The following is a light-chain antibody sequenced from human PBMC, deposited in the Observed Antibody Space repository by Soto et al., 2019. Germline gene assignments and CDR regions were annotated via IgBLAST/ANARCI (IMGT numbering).Light chain of an antibody. CDR2: DTS. V-gene: IGKV3-20*01. CDR3: QQYGSSPS. Sequence: EIALTQSPGTLSLSPGERATLSCRASQSVSSYLAWYQQKPGQGPRLILYDTSFRATGIPDRFSGSGSGTDFTLTISRLDPEDFAVYYCQQYGSSPSFGQGTKVDIK. J-gene: IGKJ1*01. CDR1: QSVSSY.